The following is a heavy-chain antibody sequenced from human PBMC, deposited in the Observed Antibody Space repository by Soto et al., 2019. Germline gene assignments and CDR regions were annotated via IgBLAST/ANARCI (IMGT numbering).Heavy chain of an antibody. CDR2: ISSGSTYI. V-gene: IGHV3-21*01. CDR1: GFTFSTYT. CDR3: ARETGSYNWTGGLMDV. D-gene: IGHD1-20*01. J-gene: IGHJ6*02. Sequence: EVQLVESGGGLVKPGGSLRLSCAASGFTFSTYTMNWVRQAPGKGLEWVSSISSGSTYIYYADSVTGRFTISRDNAKNSLYLQMNSLRAEDTAVYYCARETGSYNWTGGLMDVWGQGTTVTVSS.